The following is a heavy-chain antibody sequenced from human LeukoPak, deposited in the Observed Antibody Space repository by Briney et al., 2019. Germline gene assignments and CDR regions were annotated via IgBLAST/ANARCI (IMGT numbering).Heavy chain of an antibody. CDR1: GGSISSYY. CDR2: IYTSGST. V-gene: IGHV4-4*07. D-gene: IGHD6-19*01. J-gene: IGHJ5*02. Sequence: SETLSLTCTVSGGSISSYYWSWIRQPAGKGLEWIGRIYTSGSTNYNPSLKSRVTMSVDTSKNQFSLQLNSVTPEDTAVYYCASEVGSGPLKNWFDPWGQGTLVTVSS. CDR3: ASEVGSGPLKNWFDP.